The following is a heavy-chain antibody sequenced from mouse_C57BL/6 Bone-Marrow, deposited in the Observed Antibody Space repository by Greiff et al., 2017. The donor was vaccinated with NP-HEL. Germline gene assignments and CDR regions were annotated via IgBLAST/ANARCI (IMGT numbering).Heavy chain of an antibody. CDR1: GYSITSGYY. CDR2: ISYDGSN. V-gene: IGHV3-6*01. Sequence: VQLQQSGPGLVKPSQSLSLTCSVTGYSITSGYYWNWIRQFPGNKLEWMGYISYDGSNNYNPSLKNRISITRDTSKNQFFLKLNSVTTEDTATYYCARDRVYYGYDNYWGQGTTLTVSS. J-gene: IGHJ2*01. D-gene: IGHD2-2*01. CDR3: ARDRVYYGYDNY.